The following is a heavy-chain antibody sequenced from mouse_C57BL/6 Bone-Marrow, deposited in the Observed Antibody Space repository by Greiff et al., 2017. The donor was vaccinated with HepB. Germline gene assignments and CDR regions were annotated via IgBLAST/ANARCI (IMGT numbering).Heavy chain of an antibody. V-gene: IGHV1-69*01. CDR1: GYTFTSYW. D-gene: IGHD1-1*01. CDR2: IDPSDSYT. Sequence: QVQLKQSGAELVMPGASVKLSCKASGYTFTSYWMHWVKQRPGQGLEWIGEIDPSDSYTNYNQKFKGKSTLTVDKSSSTAYMQLSSLTSEDSAVYYCARGGTTELFDYWGQGTTLTVSS. J-gene: IGHJ2*01. CDR3: ARGGTTELFDY.